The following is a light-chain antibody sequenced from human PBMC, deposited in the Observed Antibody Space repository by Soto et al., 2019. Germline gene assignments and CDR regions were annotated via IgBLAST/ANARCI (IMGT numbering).Light chain of an antibody. Sequence: QSVLTQPPSVSGAPGQRVTISCTGSSSNIGAGYDVHWYQQLPGPAPKLLIYGNSNRPSGVPDRFSGSKSGTSVSLAITGLQAEYVADYYSQSYDSSLSGSRVVGTGTKLTVL. CDR2: GNS. J-gene: IGLJ1*01. CDR1: SSNIGAGYD. V-gene: IGLV1-40*01. CDR3: QSYDSSLSGSRV.